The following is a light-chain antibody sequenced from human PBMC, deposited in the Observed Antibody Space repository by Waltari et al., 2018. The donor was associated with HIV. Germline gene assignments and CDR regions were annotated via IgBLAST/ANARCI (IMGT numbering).Light chain of an antibody. V-gene: IGLV6-57*04. CDR2: EDS. CDR3: QSYDTSNPGGI. CDR1: SGTIASNY. J-gene: IGLJ2*01. Sequence: NYMLTQPHSVSESPGKTVTLSCTRSSGTIASNYVQWYQQRPGSAPPTVIYEDSQRPSGGPDRFSGSIDSSSNAASLTISGLKTEDEADYYCQSYDTSNPGGIFGGGTKLTVL.